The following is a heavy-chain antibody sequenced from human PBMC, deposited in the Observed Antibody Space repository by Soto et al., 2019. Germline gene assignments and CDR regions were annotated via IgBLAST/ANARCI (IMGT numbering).Heavy chain of an antibody. J-gene: IGHJ4*02. V-gene: IGHV3-9*01. D-gene: IGHD3-10*01. CDR1: GFTFDDYA. CDR2: ISWNGDAT. Sequence: EVQLVESGGGLVQPGGSLRLSCAASGFTFDDYAIHWVRQIPGKGLEWGSGISWNGDATGYADSVKGRFTISRDNAKNSLYLQMDSLKTEDTAMYYCANRPLYGSWFDCWGQGTLVTVSS. CDR3: ANRPLYGSWFDC.